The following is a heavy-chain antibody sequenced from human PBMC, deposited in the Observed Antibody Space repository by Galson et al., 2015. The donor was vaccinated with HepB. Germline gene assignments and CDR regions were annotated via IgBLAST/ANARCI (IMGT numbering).Heavy chain of an antibody. CDR1: GYTFTSYY. J-gene: IGHJ6*02. D-gene: IGHD3-3*01. V-gene: IGHV1-46*01. Sequence: SVKVSCKASGYTFTSYYMRWVRQAPGQGLEWMGIINPSGGSTSYAQKFQGRVTMTRDTSTSTVYMELSSLRSEDTAVYYCARGGLIFGVVTPRAYGMDVWGQGTTVTVSS. CDR2: INPSGGST. CDR3: ARGGLIFGVVTPRAYGMDV.